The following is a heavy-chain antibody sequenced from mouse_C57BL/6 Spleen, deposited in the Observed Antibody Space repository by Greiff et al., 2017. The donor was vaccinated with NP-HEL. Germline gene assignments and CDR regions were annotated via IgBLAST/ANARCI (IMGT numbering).Heavy chain of an antibody. CDR3: ARYKDYVSSYDAMDY. V-gene: IGHV7-3*01. D-gene: IGHD1-1*01. Sequence: DVMLVESGGGLVQPGGSLSLSCAASGFTFTDYYMSWVRQPPGKALEWLGFIRNKANGYTTEYSASVKGRFTISRDNSQSILYLQMNALRAEYSATYYCARYKDYVSSYDAMDYWGQGTSVTVSS. J-gene: IGHJ4*01. CDR1: GFTFTDYY. CDR2: IRNKANGYTT.